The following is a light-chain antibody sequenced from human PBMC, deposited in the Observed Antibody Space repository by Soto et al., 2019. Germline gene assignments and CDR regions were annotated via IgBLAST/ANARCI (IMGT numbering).Light chain of an antibody. CDR1: QSVSSN. CDR3: QQYGSSRRT. J-gene: IGKJ1*01. Sequence: EIVMTKSPATLSVSPGERATLSCRASQSVSSNLAWYQQKPGQAPRLLIYGASSRATGIPDRFSGSGSGTDFTLTISRLAHEDSVLYYCQQYGSSRRTFGEGTKVDIK. CDR2: GAS. V-gene: IGKV3-20*01.